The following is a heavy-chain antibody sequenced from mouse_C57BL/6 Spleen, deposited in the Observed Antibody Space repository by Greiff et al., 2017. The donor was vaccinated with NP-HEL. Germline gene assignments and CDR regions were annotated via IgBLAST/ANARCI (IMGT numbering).Heavy chain of an antibody. CDR3: ARALITTVVAHWYFDV. J-gene: IGHJ1*03. CDR2: INYDGSST. Sequence: EVKLMESEGGLVQPGSSMKLSCTASGFTFSDYYMAWVRQVPEKGLEWVANINYDGSSTYYLDSLKSRFIISRDNAKNILYLQMSSLKSEDTATYYCARALITTVVAHWYFDVWGTGTTVTVSS. CDR1: GFTFSDYY. D-gene: IGHD1-1*01. V-gene: IGHV5-16*01.